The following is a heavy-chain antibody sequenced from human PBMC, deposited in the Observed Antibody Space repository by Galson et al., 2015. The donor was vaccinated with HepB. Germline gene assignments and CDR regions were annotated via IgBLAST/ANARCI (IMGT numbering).Heavy chain of an antibody. V-gene: IGHV3-30*18. CDR2: ISYDGSNK. Sequence: SLRLSCAASGFTFSSYGMHWVRQAPGKGLEWVAVISYDGSNKYYADSVKGRFTISRDNSKNTLYLQMNSLRAEDTAVYYCAKAGYGEWFDYWGQGTLVTVSS. J-gene: IGHJ4*02. CDR3: AKAGYGEWFDY. D-gene: IGHD4-17*01. CDR1: GFTFSSYG.